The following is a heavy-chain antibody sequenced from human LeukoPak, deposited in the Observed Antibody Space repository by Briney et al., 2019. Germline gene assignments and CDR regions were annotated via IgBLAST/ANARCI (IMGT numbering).Heavy chain of an antibody. CDR3: AREWEDCSSTSCYHWFDP. J-gene: IGHJ5*02. D-gene: IGHD2-2*01. CDR2: IIPTFGTA. Sequence: SVKVSCKASGGTFSSYAISWVRQAPGQGLEWMGGIIPTFGTANYAQKFQGRVTITTDESTSTAYMELSSLRSEDTAVYYCAREWEDCSSTSCYHWFDPWGQGTLVTVSS. CDR1: GGTFSSYA. V-gene: IGHV1-69*05.